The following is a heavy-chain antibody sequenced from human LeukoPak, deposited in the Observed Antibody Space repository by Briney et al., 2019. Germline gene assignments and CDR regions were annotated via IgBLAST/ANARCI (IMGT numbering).Heavy chain of an antibody. V-gene: IGHV4-39*07. CDR3: VRDRELNY. CDR2: VSHSGSI. Sequence: SETLSLTCTVSGGSISSSSYSWGWIRQPPGKGLEWIGSVSHSGSINYDPSLKNRVIISVDTSKNQFSLKLTSVTAADTAVYYCVRDRELNYWGQGTLVTVSS. D-gene: IGHD1-7*01. J-gene: IGHJ4*02. CDR1: GGSISSSSYS.